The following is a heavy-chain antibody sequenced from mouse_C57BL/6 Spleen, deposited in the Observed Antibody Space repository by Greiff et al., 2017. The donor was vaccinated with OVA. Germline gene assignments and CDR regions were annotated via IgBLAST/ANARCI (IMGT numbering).Heavy chain of an antibody. V-gene: IGHV1-15*01. CDR1: GYTFTDYE. J-gene: IGHJ2*01. D-gene: IGHD1-1*01. Sequence: QVQLQQSGAELVRPGASVTLSCKASGYTFTDYEMHWVKQTPVHGLEWIGAIDPETGGTAYNQKFKGKAILTADKSSSTAYMELRSLTSEDSDVYYCTRSDYYGSSYYFDYWGQGTTLTVSS. CDR2: IDPETGGT. CDR3: TRSDYYGSSYYFDY.